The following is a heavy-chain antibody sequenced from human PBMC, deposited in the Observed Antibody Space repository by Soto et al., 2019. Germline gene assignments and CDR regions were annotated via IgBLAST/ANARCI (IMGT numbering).Heavy chain of an antibody. V-gene: IGHV3-21*01. CDR3: ASIDYYDSSAYYSDY. Sequence: EVQLVESGGGLVKPGGSLRLSCAASGFSFSSYTMNWVRQAPGKGLEWVSSISSSGSYIYYADSVKGRFTISRDNAKNSLYLQMNSLRAEDTAVYYCASIDYYDSSAYYSDYWGQGTLVTVSS. CDR1: GFSFSSYT. D-gene: IGHD3-22*01. J-gene: IGHJ4*02. CDR2: ISSSGSYI.